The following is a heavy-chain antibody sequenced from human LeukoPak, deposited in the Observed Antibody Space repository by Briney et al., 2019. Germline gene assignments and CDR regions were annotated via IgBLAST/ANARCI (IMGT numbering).Heavy chain of an antibody. CDR3: AKGRGLAVRPPNEGFFDQ. CDR1: GYSFSSYW. D-gene: IGHD6-6*01. Sequence: GESLKIPCKGSGYSFSSYWIGWVRQAPGQGLEWMGWINPNSGGTNYAQKFQGWVTMTRDTSISTAYMELSSLRLDDTAVYYCAKGRGLAVRPPNEGFFDQWGLGTLVTVSS. CDR2: INPNSGGT. J-gene: IGHJ4*02. V-gene: IGHV1-2*04.